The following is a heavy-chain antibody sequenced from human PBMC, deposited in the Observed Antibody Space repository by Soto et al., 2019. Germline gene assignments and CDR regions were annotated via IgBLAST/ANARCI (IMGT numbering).Heavy chain of an antibody. CDR2: IIPIFGTA. Sequence: SVKVSCKASGGTSTSYAISWVRQAPGQGLEWMGGIIPIFGTANYAQKFQGRVTITADESTSTAYMELSSLRSEDTAVYYCARGSIAPGGFDIWGQGTMVTVS. CDR3: ARGSIAPGGFDI. D-gene: IGHD2-15*01. CDR1: GGTSTSYA. V-gene: IGHV1-69*13. J-gene: IGHJ3*02.